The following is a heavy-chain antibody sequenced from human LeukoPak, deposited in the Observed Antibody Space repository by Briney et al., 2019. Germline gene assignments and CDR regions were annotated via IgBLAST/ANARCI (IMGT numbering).Heavy chain of an antibody. CDR3: ARGGAARLHLQN. Sequence: ASVKVSCKASGGTFSSYAISWVRQAPGQGLEWMGGIIPIFGTANYAQKFQGRVTITADESTSTAYMELSSLRSEDTAVYYCARGGAARLHLQNWGQGTLVTVSS. V-gene: IGHV1-69*13. CDR1: GGTFSSYA. J-gene: IGHJ1*01. CDR2: IIPIFGTA. D-gene: IGHD6-6*01.